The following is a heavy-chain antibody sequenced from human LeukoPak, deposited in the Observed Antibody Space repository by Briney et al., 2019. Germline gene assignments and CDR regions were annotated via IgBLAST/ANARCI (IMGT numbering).Heavy chain of an antibody. J-gene: IGHJ3*02. CDR1: GDSLTGYY. V-gene: IGHV4-39*07. CDR2: IYYTGNT. Sequence: SETLSLTCTVSGDSLTGYYWGWIRQPPGKGLEWIGNIYYTGNTYYNPSLKSRVTISLDTSKNQSSLKVISMTAADTAEYYCTKSDGSGLIRICGRGTMVTVSS. CDR3: TKSDGSGLIRI. D-gene: IGHD3-22*01.